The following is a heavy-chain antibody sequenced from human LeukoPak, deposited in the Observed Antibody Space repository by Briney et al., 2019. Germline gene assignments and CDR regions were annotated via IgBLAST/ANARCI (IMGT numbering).Heavy chain of an antibody. CDR2: VNPNSGGT. J-gene: IGHJ4*02. CDR1: GYTFTGYY. V-gene: IGHV1-2*02. Sequence: ASVKVSCKASGYTFTGYYMHWVRQAPGQGLEWMGWVNPNSGGTNYAQKFQGRVTMPRDTSISTAYMELSRLRSDDTAVYYCARASRTYGYSYMGYWGQGTLVTVSS. D-gene: IGHD5-18*01. CDR3: ARASRTYGYSYMGY.